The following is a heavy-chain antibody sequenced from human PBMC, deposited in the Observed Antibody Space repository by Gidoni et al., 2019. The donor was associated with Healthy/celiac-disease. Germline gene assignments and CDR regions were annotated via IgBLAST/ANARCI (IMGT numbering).Heavy chain of an antibody. D-gene: IGHD2-2*01. Sequence: QVQLQQWGAGLLKPSETLSLTCAVYGGSFSGYYWSWIRQPPGKGLEWIGEINHSGSTNYNPSLKSRVTISVDTSKNQFSLKLSSVTAADTAVYYCASRWAEYCSSTSCYEGIDYWGQGTLVTVSS. J-gene: IGHJ4*02. CDR2: INHSGST. CDR1: GGSFSGYY. CDR3: ASRWAEYCSSTSCYEGIDY. V-gene: IGHV4-34*01.